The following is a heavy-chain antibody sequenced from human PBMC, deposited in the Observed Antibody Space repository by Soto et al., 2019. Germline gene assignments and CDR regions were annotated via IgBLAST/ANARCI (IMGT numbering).Heavy chain of an antibody. CDR2: IYYSGST. Sequence: SETLSLTCTVSGGSISSSSYYWGWIRQPPGKGLEWIGSIYYSGSTNYNPSLKSRVTISVDTSKNQFSLKLSSVTAADTAVYYCARTYSGYDFSYYYYMDVWGKGTTVTVSS. J-gene: IGHJ6*03. CDR1: GGSISSSSYY. D-gene: IGHD5-12*01. V-gene: IGHV4-39*07. CDR3: ARTYSGYDFSYYYYMDV.